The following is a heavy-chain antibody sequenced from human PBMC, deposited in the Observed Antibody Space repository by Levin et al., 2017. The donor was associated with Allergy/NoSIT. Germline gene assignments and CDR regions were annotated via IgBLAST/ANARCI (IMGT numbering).Heavy chain of an antibody. CDR1: GFTFSNYW. J-gene: IGHJ4*02. V-gene: IGHV3-7*04. D-gene: IGHD7-27*01. Sequence: SCAASGFTFSNYWMSWVRQAPGKGLEWVANIYQDGSEKYYVDSVRGRFTISRDNAKNSLYLQMNSLRAEDTAVYYCARVPNWGSMDYWGQGTLVTVSS. CDR3: ARVPNWGSMDY. CDR2: IYQDGSEK.